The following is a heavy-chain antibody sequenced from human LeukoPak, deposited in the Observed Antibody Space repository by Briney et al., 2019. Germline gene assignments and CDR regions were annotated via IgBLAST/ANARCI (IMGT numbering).Heavy chain of an antibody. D-gene: IGHD3-22*01. J-gene: IGHJ4*02. CDR3: ARWVYYYDSSGYYRDY. Sequence: SVKVSCKASGGTFSSYAISWVRQAPGQGLEWMGGIIPIFGTANYAQKFQGRVTITADESTSTAYMELSSLRSEDTAVYYCARWVYYYDSSGYYRDYWGQGTLVTVSS. V-gene: IGHV1-69*13. CDR1: GGTFSSYA. CDR2: IIPIFGTA.